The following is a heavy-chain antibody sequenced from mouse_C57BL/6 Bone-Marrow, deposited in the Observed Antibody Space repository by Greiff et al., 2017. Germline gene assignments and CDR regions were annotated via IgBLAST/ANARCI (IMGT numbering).Heavy chain of an antibody. J-gene: IGHJ3*01. D-gene: IGHD2-12*01. Sequence: QVTLKEPGPGILQSSQTLSLTCSFSGFSLSTSGMGVSWIRQPSGKGLEWLAHTYWDDDKCYHPSLKSRLTISKDTSRNQVFLKITSVDTADTATYYYALRRGAWFAYWGRGTLVTVSA. V-gene: IGHV8-12*01. CDR1: GFSLSTSGMG. CDR3: ALRRGAWFAY. CDR2: TYWDDDK.